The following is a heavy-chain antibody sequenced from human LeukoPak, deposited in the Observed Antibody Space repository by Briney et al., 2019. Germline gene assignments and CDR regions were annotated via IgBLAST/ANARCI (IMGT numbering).Heavy chain of an antibody. V-gene: IGHV4-59*01. Sequence: SETLSLTCTVSGASISSYFWTWIRQPPGKGLEWIGYVYYSGSTNYNPSLKSRVTISVDTSKNQFSLKLSSVTAADTAVYYCARGATAYSYWGQGTLVTVSS. D-gene: IGHD1-26*01. CDR1: GASISSYF. CDR2: VYYSGST. CDR3: ARGATAYSY. J-gene: IGHJ4*02.